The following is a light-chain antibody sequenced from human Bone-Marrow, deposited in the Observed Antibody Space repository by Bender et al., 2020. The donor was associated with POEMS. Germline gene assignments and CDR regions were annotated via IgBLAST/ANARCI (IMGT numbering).Light chain of an antibody. V-gene: IGLV2-11*01. CDR2: AVS. CDR1: SSDVGGFQF. CDR3: CSYAGNWIYVA. Sequence: QSALTQPRSVSGSPGQSVTISCTGTSSDVGGFQFVSWYQQHPGKAPKVMIDAVSRRPSGVPDRFSGFKSGNTASLTISGLQAEDEADYYCCSYAGNWIYVAFGGGTKLTVL. J-gene: IGLJ2*01.